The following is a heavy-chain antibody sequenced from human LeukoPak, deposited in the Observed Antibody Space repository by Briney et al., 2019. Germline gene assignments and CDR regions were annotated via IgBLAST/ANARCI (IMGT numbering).Heavy chain of an antibody. Sequence: GGSLRLSCAASGFTFSSYAMSWVRQAPGKGLEWVSALSGSGGSTYYADSVKGRFTISRDNSKNTLYLQMNSLRAEDTAVYYCAKVDTAMVNSDDAFDIWGQGTMVTVSS. CDR1: GFTFSSYA. V-gene: IGHV3-23*01. J-gene: IGHJ3*02. CDR3: AKVDTAMVNSDDAFDI. CDR2: LSGSGGST. D-gene: IGHD5-18*01.